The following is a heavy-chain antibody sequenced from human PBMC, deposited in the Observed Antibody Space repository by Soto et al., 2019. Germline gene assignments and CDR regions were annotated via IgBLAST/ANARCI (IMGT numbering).Heavy chain of an antibody. CDR1: GFTFSSYG. CDR2: SSATGAGT. J-gene: IGHJ4*02. Sequence: EVQLLESGGGLVQPGGSLRLSCAASGFTFSSYGMTWVRQAPGKGLEWVSFSSATGAGTYYADSVKGRFTISRDNSKNTLYLEMNSLRAEDTAVYYCARAGGTTVTGLWHFDSWGQGTLVTVSS. CDR3: ARAGGTTVTGLWHFDS. D-gene: IGHD4-17*01. V-gene: IGHV3-23*01.